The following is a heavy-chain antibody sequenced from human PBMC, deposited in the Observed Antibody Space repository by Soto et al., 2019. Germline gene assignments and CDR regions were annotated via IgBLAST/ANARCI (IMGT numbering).Heavy chain of an antibody. Sequence: GASVKVSCKASGYTFTGYYMHWVRQAPGQGLEWMGWINPNSGGTNYAQKFQGWVTMTRDTSISTAYMELSRLRSDDTAVYYCARGRGIAVAGIDYWGQGTLVTVSS. V-gene: IGHV1-2*04. J-gene: IGHJ4*02. D-gene: IGHD6-19*01. CDR3: ARGRGIAVAGIDY. CDR2: INPNSGGT. CDR1: GYTFTGYY.